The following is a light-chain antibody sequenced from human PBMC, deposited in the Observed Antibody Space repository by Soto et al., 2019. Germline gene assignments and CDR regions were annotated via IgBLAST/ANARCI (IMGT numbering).Light chain of an antibody. J-gene: IGKJ1*01. CDR2: GAS. V-gene: IGKV3-20*01. CDR3: HQYNNWPPWT. Sequence: EIVLTQSPGTLSLSPGERATLSCRASQSVSSYSLAWYQKKPGQAPRLLIYGASSRAAGIPARFSGSGSGTDFTLTISSLEPEDFAVYYCHQYNNWPPWTFGPGTKVDIK. CDR1: QSVSSYS.